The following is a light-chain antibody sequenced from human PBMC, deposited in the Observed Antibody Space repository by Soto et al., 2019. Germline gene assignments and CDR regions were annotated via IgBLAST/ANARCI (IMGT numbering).Light chain of an antibody. Sequence: QSVLTQPPSVSGAPGQRVTSSCTGSSSNIGAGYGVHWYQHLPGTAPKLLIYGNSNRPSGVPDRFSGSKSGTSASLAISGLRSEDEADYYCAAWDDSPSGFYVFGNGTKVTVL. J-gene: IGLJ1*01. CDR2: GNS. CDR1: SSNIGAGYG. CDR3: AAWDDSPSGFYV. V-gene: IGLV1-40*01.